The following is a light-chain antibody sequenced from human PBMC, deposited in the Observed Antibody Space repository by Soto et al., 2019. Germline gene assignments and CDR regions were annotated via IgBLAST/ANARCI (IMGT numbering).Light chain of an antibody. CDR2: EDS. V-gene: IGLV2-23*01. Sequence: QSVLTQPASVSGSPGQSITISCTGTSSDVGRYDFVSWYQQHPGKAPKLMIYEDSERPSGVSHRFSGSKSGNTASLTISGLQAADESDYYCCSYVGGLPLLFGGGTKLTVL. J-gene: IGLJ2*01. CDR3: CSYVGGLPLL. CDR1: SSDVGRYDF.